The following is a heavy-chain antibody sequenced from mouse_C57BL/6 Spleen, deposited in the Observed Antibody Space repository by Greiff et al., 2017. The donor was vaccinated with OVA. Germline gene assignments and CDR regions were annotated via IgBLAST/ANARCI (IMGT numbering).Heavy chain of an antibody. V-gene: IGHV1-85*01. J-gene: IGHJ2*01. CDR3: ALRYFDY. CDR1: GYTFTSYD. Sequence: VQLQQSGPELVKPGASVKLSCKASGYTFTSYDINWVKQRPGQGLEWIGWIYPRDGSTKYTAKFKGKATLTVDTSSSTAYMELHSLTSEDSAVYFCALRYFDYWGQGTTLTVSS. D-gene: IGHD1-1*01. CDR2: IYPRDGST.